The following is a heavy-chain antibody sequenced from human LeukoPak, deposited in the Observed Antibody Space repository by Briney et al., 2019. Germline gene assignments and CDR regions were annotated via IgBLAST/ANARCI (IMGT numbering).Heavy chain of an antibody. J-gene: IGHJ5*02. CDR3: ARSGYCGGDCGTDTNWFDP. CDR1: GGSISSGGYY. D-gene: IGHD2-21*02. Sequence: SQTLSLTCTVSGGSISSGGYYWNWIRQHPGKGLEWIGYIYYSGSTYYNPSLKSRVIISIDTSKNQFSLELSSVTAADTAVYYCARSGYCGGDCGTDTNWFDPWGQGTLVTVSS. CDR2: IYYSGST. V-gene: IGHV4-31*03.